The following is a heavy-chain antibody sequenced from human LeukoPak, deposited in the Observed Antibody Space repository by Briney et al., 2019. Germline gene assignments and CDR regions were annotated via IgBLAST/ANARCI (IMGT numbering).Heavy chain of an antibody. CDR3: ARDQDYYGSGSYWNY. D-gene: IGHD3-10*01. CDR1: GYSISSGYC. CDR2: IHHSGTT. J-gene: IGHJ4*02. Sequence: PSETLSLTCTVSGYSISSGYCWGWIRQPPGKGLEWIGSIHHSGTTYYNPSLKSRVTISVDTSKNQFSLKLTSVTAADTAVYYCARDQDYYGSGSYWNYWGQGTLVTVSS. V-gene: IGHV4-38-2*02.